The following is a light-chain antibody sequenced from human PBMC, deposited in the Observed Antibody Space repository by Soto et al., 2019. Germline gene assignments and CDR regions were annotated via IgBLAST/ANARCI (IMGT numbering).Light chain of an antibody. J-gene: IGLJ3*02. V-gene: IGLV2-8*01. CDR2: EVT. CDR3: SSYAGSNVFVV. CDR1: SSDVCGYDY. Sequence: QSALTQPPSASGSPGQSVTISCTGTSSDVCGYDYVSWYQQHPGKAPKLIIFEVTERPLGVPDRFSGSKSGNTASLTVSGLQAEDEADYFCSSYAGSNVFVVFGGGTKLTVL.